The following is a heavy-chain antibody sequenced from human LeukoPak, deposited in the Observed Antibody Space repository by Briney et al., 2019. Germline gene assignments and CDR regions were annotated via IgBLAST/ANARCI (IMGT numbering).Heavy chain of an antibody. J-gene: IGHJ5*02. Sequence: GGSLRLSCAASGFTFSSYAMSWVRQAPGKGLEWVSAISGSGGSTYYADSVKGQFTISRDNSKNTLYLQMNSLRAEDTAVYYCAKVRLLPTVTTPLYNWFDPWGQGTLVTVSS. CDR2: ISGSGGST. V-gene: IGHV3-23*01. D-gene: IGHD4-17*01. CDR1: GFTFSSYA. CDR3: AKVRLLPTVTTPLYNWFDP.